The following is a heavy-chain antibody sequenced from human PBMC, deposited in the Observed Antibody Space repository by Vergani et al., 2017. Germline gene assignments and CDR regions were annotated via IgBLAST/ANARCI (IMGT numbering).Heavy chain of an antibody. D-gene: IGHD3-22*01. CDR2: IRYDGSNK. Sequence: QVQLVESGGGVVQPGGSLRLSCAASGFTFSSYGMHWVRQAPGKGLEWVAFIRYDGSNKYYADSVKGRFTISRDNSKNTLYLQMNSLRAEDTAVYYCAKDRGPYYDRSGCNYWGQGTLVTVSS. J-gene: IGHJ4*02. CDR3: AKDRGPYYDRSGCNY. CDR1: GFTFSSYG. V-gene: IGHV3-30*02.